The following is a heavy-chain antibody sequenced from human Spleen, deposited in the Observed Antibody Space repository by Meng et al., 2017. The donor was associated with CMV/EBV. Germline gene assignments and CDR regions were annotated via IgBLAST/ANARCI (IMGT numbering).Heavy chain of an antibody. D-gene: IGHD1-1*01. V-gene: IGHV1-2*02. CDR1: GYTFTGYY. CDR2: INPNSGGT. CDR3: ARGTGTTSDFDY. Sequence: ASVKVSCKASGYTFTGYYMHWVRQAPGQGLEWMGWINPNSGGTNYAQKFQGRVTMTTDTSTSTAYMELRSLRSDDTAVYYCARGTGTTSDFDYWGQGTLVTVSS. J-gene: IGHJ4*02.